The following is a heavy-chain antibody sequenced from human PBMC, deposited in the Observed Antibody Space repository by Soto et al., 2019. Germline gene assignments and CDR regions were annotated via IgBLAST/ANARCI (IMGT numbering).Heavy chain of an antibody. CDR3: ASQFSVYGDYGRYFDF. V-gene: IGHV4-39*01. Sequence: QLQLQESGPGLVKPSETLSLTCTVSGGSISSSGYYWGWIRQPPGKGLEWIGTSYYSGSTYYNPSLESRVTISDDTSKIQLSLKLSSVTAADTAVYYCASQFSVYGDYGRYFDFWGQGTLVTVSS. D-gene: IGHD4-17*01. J-gene: IGHJ4*02. CDR1: GGSISSSGYY. CDR2: SYYSGST.